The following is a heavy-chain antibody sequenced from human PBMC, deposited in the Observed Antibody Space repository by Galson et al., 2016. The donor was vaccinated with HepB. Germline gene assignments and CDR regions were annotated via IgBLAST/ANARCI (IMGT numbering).Heavy chain of an antibody. J-gene: IGHJ4*02. Sequence: SVKVSCKASGYTFTTYYMHWVRQAPGQGLEWMGVINPSGGSTKDAQKFQGRVTMTRDTSTSTVYMELSSLRSEDTAVYFCARGGYYDSSGSLRYWGQGTLVTVPS. CDR2: INPSGGST. D-gene: IGHD3-22*01. CDR3: ARGGYYDSSGSLRY. V-gene: IGHV1-46*01. CDR1: GYTFTTYY.